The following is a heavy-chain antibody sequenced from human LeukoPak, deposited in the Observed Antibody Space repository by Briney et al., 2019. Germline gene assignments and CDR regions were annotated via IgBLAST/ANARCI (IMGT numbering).Heavy chain of an antibody. V-gene: IGHV3-33*06. Sequence: GGSLRLSCAASGFSFKDTGMHWVRQAPGKGPEWLTIIWYDGSTKYYAASVKGRFTVSRDNSKNRLYLQMNSLRAEDTAVYYCAKARSRLYFDYWGQGTLVTVSS. D-gene: IGHD6-6*01. CDR2: IWYDGSTK. CDR1: GFSFKDTG. J-gene: IGHJ4*02. CDR3: AKARSRLYFDY.